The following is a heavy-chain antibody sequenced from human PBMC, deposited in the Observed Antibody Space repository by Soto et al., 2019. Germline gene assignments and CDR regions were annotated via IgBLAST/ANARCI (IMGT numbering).Heavy chain of an antibody. D-gene: IGHD3-3*01. CDR1: GGSISGYY. CDR3: ATRSQNYDFWSGYGMDV. J-gene: IGHJ6*02. CDR2: IYYTGST. V-gene: IGHV4-59*08. Sequence: SETLSLTCTVSGGSISGYYWSWIRQPPGKRLEWIGYIYYTGSTNYNPSLRSRVTISVDTSKNQFSLKLSSVTAADTAVYYCATRSQNYDFWSGYGMDVWGQGTTVTVSS.